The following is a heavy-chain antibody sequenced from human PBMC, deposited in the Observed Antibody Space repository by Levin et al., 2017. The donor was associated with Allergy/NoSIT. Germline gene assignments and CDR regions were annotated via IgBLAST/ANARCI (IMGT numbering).Heavy chain of an antibody. Sequence: HAGGSLRLSCAASGFTFSSYAMSWVRQAPGKGLEWVSAISGSGGSTYYADSVKGRFTISRDNSKNTLYLQMNSLRAEDTAVYYCAKALSLYSSSSASDYWGQGTLVTVSS. J-gene: IGHJ4*02. CDR3: AKALSLYSSSSASDY. CDR1: GFTFSSYA. V-gene: IGHV3-23*01. D-gene: IGHD6-6*01. CDR2: ISGSGGST.